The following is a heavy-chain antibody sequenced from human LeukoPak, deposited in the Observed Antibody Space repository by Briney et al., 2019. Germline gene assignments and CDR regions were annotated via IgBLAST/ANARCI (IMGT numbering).Heavy chain of an antibody. V-gene: IGHV1-8*01. D-gene: IGHD6-6*01. J-gene: IGHJ4*02. CDR1: GYTFTSYD. CDR3: ARVRESGIAARRSYYFDY. CDR2: MNPNSGNT. Sequence: ASVKVSCKASGYTFTSYDINWVRQSTGQGLEWMGWMNPNSGNTGYAQKFQGRVTMTRNTSISTAYMELSSLRSEDTAVYYCARVRESGIAARRSYYFDYWGQGTLVTVSS.